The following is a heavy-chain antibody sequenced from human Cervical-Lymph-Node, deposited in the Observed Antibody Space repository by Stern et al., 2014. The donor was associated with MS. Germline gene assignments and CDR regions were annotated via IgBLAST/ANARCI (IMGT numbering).Heavy chain of an antibody. CDR3: ASNIVVVPAAHLYYYYGMDV. D-gene: IGHD2-2*01. Sequence: VQLVESGAEVKKPGSSVKVSCKASGGTFSSYAISWVRQAPGQGLEWMGGIIPIFGTANYAQKFQGRVTITADESTSTAYMELSSLRSEDTAVYYCASNIVVVPAAHLYYYYGMDVWGQGTTVTVSS. CDR2: IIPIFGTA. V-gene: IGHV1-69*01. J-gene: IGHJ6*02. CDR1: GGTFSSYA.